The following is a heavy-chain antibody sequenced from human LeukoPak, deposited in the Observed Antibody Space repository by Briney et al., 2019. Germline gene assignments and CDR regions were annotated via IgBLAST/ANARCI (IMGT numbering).Heavy chain of an antibody. CDR2: ISYDGSNK. CDR1: GFTFSSYA. V-gene: IGHV3-30-3*01. D-gene: IGHD6-19*01. J-gene: IGHJ4*02. CDR3: AKDRGQWPGYFDY. Sequence: GGSLRLSCAASGFTFSSYAMHWVRQAPGKGLEWVAVISYDGSNKYYADSVKGRFTISRDNSKNTLYLQMNSLKAEDTAVYYCAKDRGQWPGYFDYWGQGTLVTVSS.